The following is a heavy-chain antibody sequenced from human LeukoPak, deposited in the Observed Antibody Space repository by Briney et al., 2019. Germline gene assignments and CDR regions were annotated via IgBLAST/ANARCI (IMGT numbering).Heavy chain of an antibody. J-gene: IGHJ4*02. V-gene: IGHV3-15*01. CDR3: AKDGAWLRFDD. Sequence: MAGGSLRLSCAASGFIFSNAWMSWVRQAPGKGLEWVGRIKSKTDGGTTDYAAPVKGRFTISRDDLKSTLYLQMKTLRAEDTAVYYCAKDGAWLRFDDWGQGILVTVSS. D-gene: IGHD5-12*01. CDR1: GFIFSNAW. CDR2: IKSKTDGGTT.